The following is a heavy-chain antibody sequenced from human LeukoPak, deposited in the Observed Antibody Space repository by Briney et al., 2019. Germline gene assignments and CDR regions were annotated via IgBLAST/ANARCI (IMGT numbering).Heavy chain of an antibody. Sequence: GRTVRLSCAAPGFTISSNWMSWVRHAPGKGLEGGAIIKQDGSEKYYVDSVKGRFTISRDNAKNSLYLQMNSLRAEDTAVYYCARDNNIVVVVAAYYMDVWGKGTTVTVSS. J-gene: IGHJ6*03. CDR2: IKQDGSEK. CDR3: ARDNNIVVVVAAYYMDV. CDR1: GFTISSNW. V-gene: IGHV3-7*01. D-gene: IGHD2-15*01.